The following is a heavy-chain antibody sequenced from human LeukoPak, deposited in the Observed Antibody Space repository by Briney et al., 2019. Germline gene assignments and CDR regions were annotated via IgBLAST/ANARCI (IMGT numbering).Heavy chain of an antibody. CDR3: ARDVVTSLTIVNYYYYGMDV. V-gene: IGHV3-7*01. Sequence: PGVSLRLSCTPSGFTFSHYWMSCVRHSPGKGLEWVANIKQEGSEKYYVDSVKGLFTISRDNAKNSLYLQMHSLRSEDTSVYYCARDVVTSLTIVNYYYYGMDVWGKGTTVTVSS. J-gene: IGHJ6*04. D-gene: IGHD3-16*02. CDR1: GFTFSHYW. CDR2: IKQEGSEK.